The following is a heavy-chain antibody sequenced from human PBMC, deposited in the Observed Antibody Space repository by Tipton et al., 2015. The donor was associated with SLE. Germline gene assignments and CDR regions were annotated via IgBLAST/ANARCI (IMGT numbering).Heavy chain of an antibody. D-gene: IGHD2-15*01. CDR2: INPNSGDT. J-gene: IGHJ4*02. Sequence: QSGAEVKKPGASVKVSCKASGYPFIGYYMHWVRQTPGQGLEWMGWINPNSGDTHYAQKFQGRVTMTRDTSISTAFMELRRLKSDDTAEYYCALGIISYCSGGSCYSDWGQGTLVTVSS. CDR1: GYPFIGYY. V-gene: IGHV1-2*02. CDR3: ALGIISYCSGGSCYSD.